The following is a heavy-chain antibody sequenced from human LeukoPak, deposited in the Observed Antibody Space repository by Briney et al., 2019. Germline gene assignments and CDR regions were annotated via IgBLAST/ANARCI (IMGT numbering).Heavy chain of an antibody. CDR1: GLTFSSYA. D-gene: IGHD2-15*01. V-gene: IGHV3-23*01. CDR3: ARGIVVVVGASDHFDY. CDR2: ISGRGGTR. J-gene: IGHJ4*02. Sequence: GGSLGLSCAASGLTFSSYAMSWVRQAPGKGLEWVSAISGRGGTRYYADSVKGRFTISRDNAKTSLYLQINSLRADDTALYFCARGIVVVVGASDHFDYWGQGTLITVSS.